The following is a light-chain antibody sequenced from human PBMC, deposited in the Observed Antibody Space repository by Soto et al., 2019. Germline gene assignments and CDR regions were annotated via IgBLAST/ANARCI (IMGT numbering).Light chain of an antibody. CDR1: QSVISN. Sequence: EIAMTESRDTLSVSPGERATHSWRASQSVISNLAWYQQYPGQAPRLLIYGASSRATGIPDRFSGSGSGTDVTLTISCLEPGDSAVYYWQQYVSIPLTFGGGTRWIS. V-gene: IGKV3-20*01. CDR3: QQYVSIPLT. CDR2: GAS. J-gene: IGKJ4*01.